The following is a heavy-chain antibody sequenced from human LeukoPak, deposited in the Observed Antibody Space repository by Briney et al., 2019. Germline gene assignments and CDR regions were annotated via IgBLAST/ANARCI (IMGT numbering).Heavy chain of an antibody. Sequence: GESLKISCKGSGYSFTTYWIGWVRQMPGKGLEWMGIIYPGDSDARYSPSFQGQVTISADKSTGTAYLQSSSLKASDTAMYYCATQASMAGPFDYWGQGTLVTVSS. J-gene: IGHJ4*02. CDR2: IYPGDSDA. V-gene: IGHV5-51*01. CDR3: ATQASMAGPFDY. CDR1: GYSFTTYW. D-gene: IGHD6-19*01.